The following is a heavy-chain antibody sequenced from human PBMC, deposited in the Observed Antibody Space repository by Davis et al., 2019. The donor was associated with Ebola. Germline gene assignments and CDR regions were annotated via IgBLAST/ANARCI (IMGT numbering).Heavy chain of an antibody. CDR1: GYGFSSYW. D-gene: IGHD3-10*01. V-gene: IGHV5-51*01. CDR2: IYFGDSEI. J-gene: IGHJ6*02. CDR3: ATSTGTSYYYGMEV. Sequence: GESLKISCKGSGYGFSSYWIGWVRQVSGKGLEWRGIIYFGDSEIKYSPPFEGQVIISGDKSISTASLHWSSLKASDTGVYYCATSTGTSYYYGMEVWGQGTTVTVSS.